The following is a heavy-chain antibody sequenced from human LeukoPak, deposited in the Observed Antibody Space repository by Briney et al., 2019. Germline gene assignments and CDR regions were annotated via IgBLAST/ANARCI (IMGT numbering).Heavy chain of an antibody. V-gene: IGHV4-34*01. CDR1: EMSFSAYY. J-gene: IGHJ3*01. CDR2: INYGGST. CDR3: ARGFPPGSGSRGSHAFDV. Sequence: SETLSLTCAVSEMSFSAYYWNWIRQSPGKGLEWIGEINYGGSTKYTPSLEGRCTIFIDTSKNQFSLQLPSVTAADTAVYYCARGFPPGSGSRGSHAFDVWGQGTMVTVSS. D-gene: IGHD6-19*01.